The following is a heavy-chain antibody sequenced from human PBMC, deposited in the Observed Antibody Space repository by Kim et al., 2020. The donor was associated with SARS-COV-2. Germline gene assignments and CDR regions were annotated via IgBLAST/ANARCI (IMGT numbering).Heavy chain of an antibody. D-gene: IGHD4-17*01. CDR3: TTTVTPTYYYYYGMDV. V-gene: IGHV3-73*01. CDR1: GFTFSGSA. Sequence: GGSLRLSCAASGFTFSGSAMHWVRQASGKGLEWVGRIRSKANSYATAYAASVKGRFTISRDDSKNTAYLQMNSLKTEDTAVYYCTTTVTPTYYYYYGMDVWGQGTTVTVSS. J-gene: IGHJ6*02. CDR2: IRSKANSYAT.